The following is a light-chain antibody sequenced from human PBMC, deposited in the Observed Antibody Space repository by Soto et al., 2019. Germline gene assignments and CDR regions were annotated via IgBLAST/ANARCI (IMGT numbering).Light chain of an antibody. CDR3: SSYAGSNNYV. V-gene: IGLV2-8*01. CDR1: SSDVGGYNS. Sequence: QSVLTQPPSASGSPGQSVTISCTGTSSDVGGYNSVSWYQHHPGKAPKLMIYEVSKRPSGVPDRFSGSKSANTASLTVSGLLAEDEDDYYCSSYAGSNNYVFGTGTKLTVL. CDR2: EVS. J-gene: IGLJ1*01.